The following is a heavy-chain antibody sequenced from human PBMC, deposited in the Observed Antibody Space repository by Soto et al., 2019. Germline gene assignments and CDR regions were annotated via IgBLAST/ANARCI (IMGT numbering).Heavy chain of an antibody. CDR3: ARGLGYCNVGSCSGVFDM. CDR1: GLSFSSDS. Sequence: EVQLVESGGGLVKPGGSLRLSCTASGLSFSSDSMNWVRQAPGKGLECVSSLSGSSSYIYYADSVKGRFTISRDNAKNSVYLQMNSLRAEDTAVYYCARGLGYCNVGSCSGVFDMWGKGTMVTVSS. J-gene: IGHJ3*02. V-gene: IGHV3-21*01. CDR2: LSGSSSYI. D-gene: IGHD2-15*01.